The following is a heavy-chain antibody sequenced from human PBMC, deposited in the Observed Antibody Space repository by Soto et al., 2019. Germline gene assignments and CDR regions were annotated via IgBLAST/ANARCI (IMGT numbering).Heavy chain of an antibody. CDR1: GYTFTSYG. CDR2: ISGHNGKT. CDR3: SRGDYWCDF. J-gene: IGHJ5*01. V-gene: IGHV1-18*01. Sequence: QVHLVQSGAEVKKPGASVRVSCKASGYTFTSYGITWVRQAPGQGIEWMGWISGHNGKTDYAQNLQGRVTMTTDTSTSTAYLDLRSLGSDDTAVYYCSRGDYWCDFWCQGTLVTVSS.